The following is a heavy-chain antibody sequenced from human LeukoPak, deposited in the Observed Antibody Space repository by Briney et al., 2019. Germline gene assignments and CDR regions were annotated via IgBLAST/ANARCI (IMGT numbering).Heavy chain of an antibody. V-gene: IGHV3-11*04. CDR2: ITSSGTTT. D-gene: IGHD4-17*01. Sequence: RGSLRHSRAPPRFTFSDYFMTWIRQAPGKGLEYISFITSSGTTTYYADSLKGRFTISRDNAKNSLYLQMDSLRAEDTAVYYCARGDEGDTTVLRGGYFDYWGQGTLVTVSS. CDR3: ARGDEGDTTVLRGGYFDY. CDR1: RFTFSDYF. J-gene: IGHJ4*02.